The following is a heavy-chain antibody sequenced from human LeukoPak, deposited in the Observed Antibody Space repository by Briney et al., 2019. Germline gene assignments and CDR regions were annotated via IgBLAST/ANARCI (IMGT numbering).Heavy chain of an antibody. D-gene: IGHD3-22*01. CDR1: GFTVSSNY. Sequence: GGSLRLSCAASGFTVSSNYMSWVRQAPGKGLEWVSAISGSGGSTYYADSVKGRFTISRDNSKNTLYLQMNSLRAEDTAVYYCAKVPRVYDSTYFDYWGQGTLVTVSS. V-gene: IGHV3-23*01. CDR3: AKVPRVYDSTYFDY. CDR2: ISGSGGST. J-gene: IGHJ4*02.